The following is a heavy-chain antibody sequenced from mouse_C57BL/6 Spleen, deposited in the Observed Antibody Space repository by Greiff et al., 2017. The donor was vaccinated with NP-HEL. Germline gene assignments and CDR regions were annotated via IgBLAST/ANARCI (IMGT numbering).Heavy chain of an antibody. V-gene: IGHV1-80*01. J-gene: IGHJ2*01. D-gene: IGHD4-1*01. Sequence: QVQLQQSGAELVKPGASVKISCKASGYAFSSYWMNWVKQRPGKGLEWIGQIYPGDGDTNYNGKFKGKATLTADKSSSTAYMQLSSLTSEDFAVYFCARGGLGRGYFDYWGQGTTLTVSS. CDR2: IYPGDGDT. CDR1: GYAFSSYW. CDR3: ARGGLGRGYFDY.